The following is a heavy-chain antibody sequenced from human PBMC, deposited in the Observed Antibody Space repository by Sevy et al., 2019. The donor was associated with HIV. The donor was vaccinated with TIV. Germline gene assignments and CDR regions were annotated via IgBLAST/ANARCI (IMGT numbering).Heavy chain of an antibody. CDR1: VSSGPISTSNSY. CDR3: ARHDGVNPEYFDS. Sequence: SETLSLSCTVSVSSGPISTSNSYWGWIRQPPGKGLEWIGSVHYRGSTYYHPSLKSRVTISIHTSRNLFSLELKSVTAADTVFYFCARHDGVNPEYFDSWGRGILVTVSS. D-gene: IGHD4-17*01. J-gene: IGHJ4*02. V-gene: IGHV4-39*01. CDR2: VHYRGST.